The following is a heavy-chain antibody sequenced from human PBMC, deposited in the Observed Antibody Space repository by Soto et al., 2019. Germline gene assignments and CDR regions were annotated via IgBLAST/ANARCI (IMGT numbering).Heavy chain of an antibody. CDR3: ARVGHITNYGMAV. D-gene: IGHD1-26*01. Sequence: QLHLVQFGVELKKPGSPWKFSAGASGGPLTSYPITWVGQAPGQGLEWMGGIIPFFGTSNYAQKFQGRVTITADESTSTAYMELRSLRSEDTAVYYCARVGHITNYGMAVWGQGTTVTVSS. J-gene: IGHJ6*02. CDR1: GGPLTSYP. V-gene: IGHV1-69*01. CDR2: IIPFFGTS.